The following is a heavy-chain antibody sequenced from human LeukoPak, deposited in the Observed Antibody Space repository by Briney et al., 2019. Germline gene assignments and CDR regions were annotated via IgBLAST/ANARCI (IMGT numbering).Heavy chain of an antibody. CDR2: INPSGGTT. Sequence: ASVTVSCKSSGYTFTSYYMHWVRQAPGQGLEWMGIINPSGGTTTYTQKVQGRVSMTRDTSTSTVYMELSSLRSEDTAVYYCACAPGGDYYFDYWGQGTLVTVSS. J-gene: IGHJ4*02. CDR1: GYTFTSYY. CDR3: ACAPGGDYYFDY. D-gene: IGHD4-17*01. V-gene: IGHV1-46*01.